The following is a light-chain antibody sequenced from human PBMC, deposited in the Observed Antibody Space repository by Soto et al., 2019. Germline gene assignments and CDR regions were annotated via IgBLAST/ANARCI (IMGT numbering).Light chain of an antibody. CDR2: EVV. V-gene: IGLV2-8*01. CDR3: QANGCSHTAS. J-gene: IGLJ1*01. Sequence: QSVLTQPPCASGSPGQSVTISCTGATSDIGVYDFVSWYQHHPGKTPRLIIYEVVQRPSGVPDRSPGSTSGNTAALTVSGPYVADEAKLFFQANGCSHTASVGSWTKVTVL. CDR1: TSDIGVYDF.